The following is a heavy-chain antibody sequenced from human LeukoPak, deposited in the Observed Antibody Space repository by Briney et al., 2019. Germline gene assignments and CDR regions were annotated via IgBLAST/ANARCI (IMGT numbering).Heavy chain of an antibody. CDR1: GGSISSGGYY. Sequence: SETLSLTCTVSGGSISSGGYYWSWIRQPPGKGLEWTGYIYHSGSTYYNPSLKSRVTISVDRSKNQFSLKLSSVTAADTAVYYCARDTHYYDSSGYGWSDYWGQGTLVTVSS. CDR3: ARDTHYYDSSGYGWSDY. D-gene: IGHD3-22*01. V-gene: IGHV4-30-2*01. J-gene: IGHJ4*02. CDR2: IYHSGST.